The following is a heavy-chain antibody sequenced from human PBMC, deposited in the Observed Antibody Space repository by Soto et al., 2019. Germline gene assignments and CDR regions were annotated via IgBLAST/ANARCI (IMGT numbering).Heavy chain of an antibody. Sequence: QVQLQESGPGLVKPSETLSLTCTVSGGSISSYYWSWIRQPPGKGLEWIGYSYYSGSTNYNPSLKSRVTISVDTSKNQFCLKLSSVTAADTAVYYCARTLFGVVIDYMDVWGKGTTVTVSS. D-gene: IGHD3-3*01. J-gene: IGHJ6*03. CDR3: ARTLFGVVIDYMDV. CDR1: GGSISSYY. CDR2: SYYSGST. V-gene: IGHV4-59*01.